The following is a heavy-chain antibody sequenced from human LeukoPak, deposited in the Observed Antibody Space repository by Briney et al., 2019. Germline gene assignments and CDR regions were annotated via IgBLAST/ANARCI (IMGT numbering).Heavy chain of an antibody. J-gene: IGHJ6*02. Sequence: ASVKVSCKASGYTFTSYDINWVRQATGQGLEWMGWMNPNSGNTGYAQKFQGRVTMTRNTSISTAYMELSSLRSEDTAVYYCARYTAMVTREGLDVWGQGTTVTVSS. CDR3: ARYTAMVTREGLDV. CDR1: GYTFTSYD. CDR2: MNPNSGNT. V-gene: IGHV1-8*01. D-gene: IGHD5-18*01.